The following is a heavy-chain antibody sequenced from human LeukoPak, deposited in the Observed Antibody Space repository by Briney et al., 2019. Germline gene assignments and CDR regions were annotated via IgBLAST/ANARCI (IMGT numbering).Heavy chain of an antibody. V-gene: IGHV3-33*08. Sequence: PGGSLRLSCAASGFTFSSYGMHWVRQAPGKGLEWVAVIWYDGSNKYYADSVKGRFTISRDNSKNTLYLQMNSLRAEDTAVYYCARPPYSGSSKVKGGFDYWGQGTLVTVSS. CDR3: ARPPYSGSSKVKGGFDY. J-gene: IGHJ4*02. D-gene: IGHD1-26*01. CDR2: IWYDGSNK. CDR1: GFTFSSYG.